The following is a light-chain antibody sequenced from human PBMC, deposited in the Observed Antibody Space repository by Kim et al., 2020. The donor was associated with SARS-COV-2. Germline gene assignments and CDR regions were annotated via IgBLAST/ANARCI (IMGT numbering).Light chain of an antibody. V-gene: IGKV3-20*01. CDR3: QQYGSSPGT. Sequence: STAERATLSCRTSHSISRSCLAWYQQKPGQAPRLLIYDASSRATGSPDRLSGSGSGTDFTLTISSLEPEDFGLYYCQQYGSSPGTFGQGTKVDIK. CDR2: DAS. J-gene: IGKJ1*01. CDR1: HSISRSC.